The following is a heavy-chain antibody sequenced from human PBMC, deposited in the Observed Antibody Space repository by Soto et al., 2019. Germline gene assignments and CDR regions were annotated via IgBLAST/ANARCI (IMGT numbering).Heavy chain of an antibody. J-gene: IGHJ4*02. Sequence: GGSLRLSCAASGFTFSSYGMHWVRQAPGKGLEWVAVISYDGSNKYYADSVKGRFTISRDNSKNTLYLQMNSLRAEDTAVYYCEKGEDVDTVDYWGQGTLVTVSS. CDR3: EKGEDVDTVDY. CDR1: GFTFSSYG. CDR2: ISYDGSNK. D-gene: IGHD5-18*01. V-gene: IGHV3-30*18.